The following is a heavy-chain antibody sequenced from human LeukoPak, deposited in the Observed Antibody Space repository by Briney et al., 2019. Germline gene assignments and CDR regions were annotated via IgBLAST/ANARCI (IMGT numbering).Heavy chain of an antibody. D-gene: IGHD3-10*01. V-gene: IGHV3-74*01. CDR3: ARALDGSGSRSFDY. J-gene: IGHJ4*02. CDR2: IYSDGSST. CDR1: GFTFSSYW. Sequence: GGSLRLSCAASGFTFSSYWMHWVRQAPGKGLVWVSRIYSDGSSTNYADSVKGRFTISRDNSKNTLYLQMNSLRAEDTAVYYCARALDGSGSRSFDYWGQRTLVTVSS.